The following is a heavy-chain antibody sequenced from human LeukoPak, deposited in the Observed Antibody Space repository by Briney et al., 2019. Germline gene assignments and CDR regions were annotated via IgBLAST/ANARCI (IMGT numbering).Heavy chain of an antibody. CDR1: GGSISSGGYY. J-gene: IGHJ4*02. CDR2: IYYSGST. Sequence: SETLSLTCTVSGGSISSGGYYWSWIRQHPGKGLEWIGYIYYSGSTYYNPSLKSRVTISVDTSKNQSSLKLSSVTAADTAVYYCARGRLWGSGYFDYWGQGTLVTVSS. V-gene: IGHV4-31*03. D-gene: IGHD7-27*01. CDR3: ARGRLWGSGYFDY.